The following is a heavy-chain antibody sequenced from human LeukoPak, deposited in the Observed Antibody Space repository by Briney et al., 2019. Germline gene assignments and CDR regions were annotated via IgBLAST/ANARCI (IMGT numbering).Heavy chain of an antibody. J-gene: IGHJ6*02. CDR1: GGSISSSSYY. CDR2: IHYSGST. Sequence: PSETLSLTCTVSGGSISSSSYYWGWIRQPPGKGLEWIGTIHYSGSTYYNPSLRSRVTMSVDTSKNQLSLKLSSVTAADTAVYYCARQYPLIDYYYGMDVWGQGTTVTVSS. CDR3: ARQYPLIDYYYGMDV. V-gene: IGHV4-39*01. D-gene: IGHD3-16*01.